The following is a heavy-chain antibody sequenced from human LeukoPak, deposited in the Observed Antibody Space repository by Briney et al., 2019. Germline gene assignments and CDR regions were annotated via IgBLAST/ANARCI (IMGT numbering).Heavy chain of an antibody. V-gene: IGHV3-7*01. CDR3: ARSKDYGGNSEDY. Sequence: PGGSLRLSCAASGFTFSSYWMSWVRQAPGKGLEWVANIKQDGSEKYYVDSVKGRFTISRDNAKNSLYLQMNSLRAEDTAVYYCARSKDYGGNSEDYWGQGTLVTVSS. J-gene: IGHJ4*02. CDR2: IKQDGSEK. CDR1: GFTFSSYW. D-gene: IGHD4-23*01.